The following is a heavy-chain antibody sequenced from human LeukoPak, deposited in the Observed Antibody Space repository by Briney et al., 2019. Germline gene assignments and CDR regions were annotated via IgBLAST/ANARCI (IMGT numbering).Heavy chain of an antibody. CDR3: AREDQATVSEVGFDY. V-gene: IGHV3-7*01. Sequence: GGSLRLSCAASGFTFSSYWMSWVRQAPGKGLEWVATIRQDGSQKYYVDSVRGRFTISRDNAENSLCLQMNSLRAEDTAVYYCAREDQATVSEVGFDYWGQGTLVTVSS. CDR2: IRQDGSQK. D-gene: IGHD4-11*01. J-gene: IGHJ4*02. CDR1: GFTFSSYW.